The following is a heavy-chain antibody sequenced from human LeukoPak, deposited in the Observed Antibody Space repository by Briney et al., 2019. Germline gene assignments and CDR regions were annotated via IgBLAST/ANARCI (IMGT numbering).Heavy chain of an antibody. CDR3: ARDGGDGYNGLDY. J-gene: IGHJ4*02. V-gene: IGHV3-30-3*01. D-gene: IGHD5-24*01. CDR2: VSNDGTEK. CDR1: GFTFSSYA. Sequence: GGSLRLSCAASGFTFSSYAIHWVRQAPGKGLECVAVVSNDGTEKYYADSAKGRFTISRDNSKNTLYLQMNSLRTEDTAVYYCARDGGDGYNGLDYWGQGTLVTVSS.